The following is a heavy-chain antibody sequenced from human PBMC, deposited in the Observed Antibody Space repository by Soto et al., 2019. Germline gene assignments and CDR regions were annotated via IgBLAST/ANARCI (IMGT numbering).Heavy chain of an antibody. Sequence: QVQLVQSGAEVKKPGASVKVFCKASGYTFTDYAIHWVRPAPGQSLEWMGWIAPGNGNTKYSQNFQGRVTITRDTSATTAYMELSSLRSEDTAVYDCAKGSRMGTPDYGGQGPLVTVSS. D-gene: IGHD7-27*01. J-gene: IGHJ4*02. CDR1: GYTFTDYA. CDR3: AKGSRMGTPDY. CDR2: IAPGNGNT. V-gene: IGHV1-3*01.